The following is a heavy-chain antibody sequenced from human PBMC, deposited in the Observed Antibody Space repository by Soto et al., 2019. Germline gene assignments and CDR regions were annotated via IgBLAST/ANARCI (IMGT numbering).Heavy chain of an antibody. Sequence: EVQLVESGGGLVQPGGSLRLSCAASGFTFSNNWMTWVRRAPGKGLEWVANINQGGSERDHVHSVKGRFTISRDNAKDSLYQQMNSLRAEDTAVYYCVKGVGFLGPWGQGTLVTVSS. D-gene: IGHD1-26*01. CDR3: VKGVGFLGP. J-gene: IGHJ5*02. V-gene: IGHV3-7*01. CDR2: INQGGSER. CDR1: GFTFSNNW.